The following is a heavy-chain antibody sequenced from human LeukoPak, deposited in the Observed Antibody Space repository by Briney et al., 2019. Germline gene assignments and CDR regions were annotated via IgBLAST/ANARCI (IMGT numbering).Heavy chain of an antibody. Sequence: PGGSLGLSCAASGFTFSNYGMHWVRQAPGKGLEWVAFLRRDGSDKYYADSVKGRFTISRDNSKNTVYLQMNNLRPEDTAVYYCAKDHSQNFDYWGQGTLVTVSS. J-gene: IGHJ4*02. CDR2: LRRDGSDK. V-gene: IGHV3-30*02. CDR1: GFTFSNYG. D-gene: IGHD5-18*01. CDR3: AKDHSQNFDY.